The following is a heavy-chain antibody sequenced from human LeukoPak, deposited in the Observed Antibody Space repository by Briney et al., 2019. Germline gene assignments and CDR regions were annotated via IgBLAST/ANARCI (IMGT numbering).Heavy chain of an antibody. J-gene: IGHJ6*02. CDR1: GFTFNSHW. CDR3: AKSMVSLYGMDV. D-gene: IGHD5-18*01. Sequence: PGGSLRLSCAASGFTFNSHWMHWVRQAPGKGLEWVAFIRYDGSNKYYADSVKGRFTISRDNSKNTLYLQMNSLRAEDTAVYYCAKSMVSLYGMDVWGQGTTVTVSS. V-gene: IGHV3-30*02. CDR2: IRYDGSNK.